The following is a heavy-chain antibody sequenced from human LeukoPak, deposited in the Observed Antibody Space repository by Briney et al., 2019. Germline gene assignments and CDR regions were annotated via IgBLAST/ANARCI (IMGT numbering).Heavy chain of an antibody. Sequence: GASVKVSCKASGYTFTGYYMHWVRQAPGQGLEWMGWINPNSGGTNYAQKFQGRVTITADESTSTAYMELSSLRSEDTAVYYCARDAIVGDSRGAFDIWGQGTMVTVSS. CDR1: GYTFTGYY. V-gene: IGHV1-2*02. CDR3: ARDAIVGDSRGAFDI. J-gene: IGHJ3*02. CDR2: INPNSGGT. D-gene: IGHD1-26*01.